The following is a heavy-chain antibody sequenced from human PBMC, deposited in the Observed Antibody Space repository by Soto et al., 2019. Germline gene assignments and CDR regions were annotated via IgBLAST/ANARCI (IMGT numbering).Heavy chain of an antibody. CDR3: ARGLPGGAYDILTGPVLPYFDY. J-gene: IGHJ4*02. D-gene: IGHD3-9*01. Sequence: GGSLRLSCAASGFTVSSNYMSWVRQAPGKGLEWVSVIYSGGSTYYADSVKGRFTISTDNSKNTLYLQMNSLRAEDTAVYYCARGLPGGAYDILTGPVLPYFDYWGQGTLVTVSS. V-gene: IGHV3-66*01. CDR1: GFTVSSNY. CDR2: IYSGGST.